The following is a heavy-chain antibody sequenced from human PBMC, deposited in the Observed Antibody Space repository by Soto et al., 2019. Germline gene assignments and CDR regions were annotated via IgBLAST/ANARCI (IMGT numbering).Heavy chain of an antibody. Sequence: EVQLVESGGGLVKPGGSLRLSCAASGFTFSSYSMNWVRQAPGKGLEWVSSISSSSSYIYYADSVKGRFTISRDNAKNSQDLQMNSLRAEYTAVYYCARDLSGGSSSFVYWGQGTLVTVSS. CDR1: GFTFSSYS. CDR3: ARDLSGGSSSFVY. V-gene: IGHV3-21*01. J-gene: IGHJ4*02. CDR2: ISSSSSYI. D-gene: IGHD6-6*01.